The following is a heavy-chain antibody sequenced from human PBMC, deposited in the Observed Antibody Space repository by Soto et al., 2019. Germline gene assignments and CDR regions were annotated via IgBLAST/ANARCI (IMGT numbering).Heavy chain of an antibody. CDR1: GFTFSSYG. CDR2: ISYDGSNK. CDR3: AREPPTYDAFDI. J-gene: IGHJ3*02. V-gene: IGHV3-30-3*01. Sequence: QTWGSMRLSCAASGFTFSSYGIHWVRQAPGKGLEWVAVISYDGSNKYYADSVKGRFTISRDNSKNTLYLQMNSLRAEDTAVYYCAREPPTYDAFDIWGQGTMVTVSS.